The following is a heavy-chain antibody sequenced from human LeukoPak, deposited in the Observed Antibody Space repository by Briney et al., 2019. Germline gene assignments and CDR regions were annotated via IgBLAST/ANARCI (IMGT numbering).Heavy chain of an antibody. J-gene: IGHJ4*02. D-gene: IGHD6-13*01. Sequence: SETLSLTCAVSGYTISSGYYWGWIRQPPGKGMERIGSIYHSGSTYYDPSLKRRVTISVDTSKNQSSLKLSSVTAADTAVYYCARPIGSSWYSFDYWGQGTLVTVSS. CDR1: GYTISSGYY. CDR2: IYHSGST. V-gene: IGHV4-38-2*01. CDR3: ARPIGSSWYSFDY.